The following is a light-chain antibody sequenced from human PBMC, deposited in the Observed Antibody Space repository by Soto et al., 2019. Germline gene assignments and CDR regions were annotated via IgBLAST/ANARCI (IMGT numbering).Light chain of an antibody. V-gene: IGKV3-20*01. CDR1: QSVSSSY. J-gene: IGKJ3*01. Sequence: EIVLTQSPGTLSLSPGERATLSCRASQSVSSSYLAWYQQKPGQAPRLLIYGASSRATGIPDRFSGSGSGTDFPLPISRLEPEDFAVYYCQQYGSSLGTFGPGTKVDIK. CDR3: QQYGSSLGT. CDR2: GAS.